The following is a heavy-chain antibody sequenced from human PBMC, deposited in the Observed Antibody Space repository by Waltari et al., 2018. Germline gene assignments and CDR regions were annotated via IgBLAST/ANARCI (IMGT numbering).Heavy chain of an antibody. CDR3: ARVPTSTLFDY. CDR1: GFTFSSYW. Sequence: EVQLVESGGGLVQPGGSLRLSSAASGFTFSSYWMHWVRQAPGKGLVWVSRINSDGSNTNYADSVKGRFTVSRDNAKNTLYLQMSSLRAEDTAVYYCARVPTSTLFDYWGQGTLVTVSS. D-gene: IGHD2-2*01. V-gene: IGHV3-74*01. J-gene: IGHJ4*02. CDR2: INSDGSNT.